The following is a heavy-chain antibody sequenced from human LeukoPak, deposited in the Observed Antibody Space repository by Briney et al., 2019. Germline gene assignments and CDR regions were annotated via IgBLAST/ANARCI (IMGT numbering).Heavy chain of an antibody. V-gene: IGHV3-9*01. CDR1: GFTFDDYA. D-gene: IGHD6-13*01. CDR2: ISWNSGSI. J-gene: IGHJ4*02. Sequence: PGRSLRLSCAASGFTFDDYAMHWVRQAPGKGLEWVSGISWNSGSIGYADSVKGRFTISRDNAKNSLYLQMNSLRAEDTALYYCAKDQTLNIAAAGTFDYWGQGTLVTVSS. CDR3: AKDQTLNIAAAGTFDY.